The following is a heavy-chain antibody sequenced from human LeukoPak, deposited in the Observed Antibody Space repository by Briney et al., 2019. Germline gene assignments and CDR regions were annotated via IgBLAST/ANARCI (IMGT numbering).Heavy chain of an antibody. V-gene: IGHV3-23*01. CDR2: ISGSGVYT. CDR3: AKAVDLATISVDI. J-gene: IGHJ3*02. Sequence: GGSLRLSCAASGFTFDSYGINWVRQAPGKGLEWVSGISGSGVYTYYADSVKGRFTISRDNSKNTLYLVMNSLRVDDTAVYYCAKAVDLATISVDIWGQGTMVTVSS. CDR1: GFTFDSYG. D-gene: IGHD5-24*01.